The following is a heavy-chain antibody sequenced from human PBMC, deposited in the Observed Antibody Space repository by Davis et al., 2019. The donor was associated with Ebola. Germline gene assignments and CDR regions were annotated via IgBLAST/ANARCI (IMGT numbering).Heavy chain of an antibody. CDR1: GFTFSSYS. Sequence: GESLKISCAASGFTFSSYSMNWVRQAPGKGLEWVSSISSSSSYIYYADSVKGRFTISRDNAKNYLYLQMNSLRAEDTAVYYCARVLAAAGLYYYYYGMDVWGKGTTVTVSS. D-gene: IGHD6-13*01. CDR2: ISSSSSYI. CDR3: ARVLAAAGLYYYYYGMDV. J-gene: IGHJ6*04. V-gene: IGHV3-21*01.